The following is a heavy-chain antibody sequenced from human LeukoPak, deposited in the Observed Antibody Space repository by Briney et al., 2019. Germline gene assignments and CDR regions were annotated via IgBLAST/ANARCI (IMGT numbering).Heavy chain of an antibody. CDR3: ARDVWGRGAFDI. CDR2: IYYSGST. Sequence: PSETLSLTCTVSGVSISSGGYYWSWIRQHPGKGLEWIGYIYYSGSTYYNPSLKSRVTISVDTSKNQFSLKLSSVTAADTAVYYCARDVWGRGAFDIWGQGTMVTVSS. V-gene: IGHV4-31*03. CDR1: GVSISSGGYY. D-gene: IGHD7-27*01. J-gene: IGHJ3*02.